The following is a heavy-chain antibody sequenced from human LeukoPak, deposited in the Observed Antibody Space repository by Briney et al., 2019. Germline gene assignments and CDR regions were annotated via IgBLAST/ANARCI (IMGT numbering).Heavy chain of an antibody. D-gene: IGHD4-17*01. J-gene: IGHJ3*02. V-gene: IGHV3-7*01. CDR2: IKQDGSEK. CDR1: GFSFSSYW. CDR3: ARVRGYYRYDAFDI. Sequence: GGSLRLSCAASGFSFSSYWMSWVRRAPGKGLEWVANIKQDGSEKSYVDSVKGRFTISRDNAKNSLYLQMNSLRAEDTAVYYCARVRGYYRYDAFDIWGQGTMVIVSS.